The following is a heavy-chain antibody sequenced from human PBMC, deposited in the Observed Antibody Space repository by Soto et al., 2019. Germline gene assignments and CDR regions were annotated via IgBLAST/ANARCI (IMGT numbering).Heavy chain of an antibody. CDR2: ISYSGST. CDR3: LRDLGSSDTSAYYRFDY. Sequence: PSETLSLTCTVSDGSISSYYWSWIRQPPGKGLECIGYISYSGSTKYNPSLKNRVTILRDTSISTAYMELNRLISDDTAVYYCLRDLGSSDTSAYYRFDYWGQGALVTVSS. D-gene: IGHD3-22*01. CDR1: DGSISSYY. J-gene: IGHJ4*02. V-gene: IGHV4-59*01.